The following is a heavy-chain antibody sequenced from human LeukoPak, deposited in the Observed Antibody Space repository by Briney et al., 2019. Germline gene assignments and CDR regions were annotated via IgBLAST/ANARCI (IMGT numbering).Heavy chain of an antibody. CDR1: AFTLTSNY. D-gene: IGHD2-15*01. CDR3: ARDQGGPRDY. CDR2: IYSGGST. Sequence: GGSLRLSCAASAFTLTSNYMSWVRQAPGKGLEWVSVIYSGGSTYYADSVKGRFTISRDNSKNTLYLQMNSLRAEDTAVYYCARDQGGPRDYWGQGTLVTVSS. J-gene: IGHJ4*02. V-gene: IGHV3-53*01.